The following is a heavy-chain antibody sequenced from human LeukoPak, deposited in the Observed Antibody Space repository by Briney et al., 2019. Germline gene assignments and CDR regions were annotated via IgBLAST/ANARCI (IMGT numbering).Heavy chain of an antibody. Sequence: NPSETLSLTCAVYGGSFSGHYWTWLRQPPGKGLEWIGEINHMGSIKYNASLTSRVIISIDTSQNQFSLRLTSVTAADTAVYYCARGDRQATALLFTGGWLDSWGQGTLVTVSS. D-gene: IGHD2-2*02. CDR1: GGSFSGHY. CDR3: ARGDRQATALLFTGGWLDS. CDR2: INHMGSI. J-gene: IGHJ5*01. V-gene: IGHV4-34*01.